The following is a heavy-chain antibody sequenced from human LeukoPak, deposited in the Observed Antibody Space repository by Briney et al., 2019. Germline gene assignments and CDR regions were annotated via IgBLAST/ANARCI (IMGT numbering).Heavy chain of an antibody. CDR3: ARERVAGYSYYFDY. Sequence: GGSLRLSCAASGFTFSDYYMSWIRQAPGKGLEWVSYISSSGSTIYYADSVKGRFTISRDSAKNSLYLQMNSLRAEDTAVYYCARERVAGYSYYFDYWGQGTLVTVSS. V-gene: IGHV3-11*01. CDR2: ISSSGSTI. J-gene: IGHJ4*02. CDR1: GFTFSDYY. D-gene: IGHD6-19*01.